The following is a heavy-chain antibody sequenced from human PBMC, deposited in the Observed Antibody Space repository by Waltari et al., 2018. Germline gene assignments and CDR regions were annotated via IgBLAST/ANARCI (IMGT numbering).Heavy chain of an antibody. CDR3: AGYQLPSRGDAFDI. CDR2: LDPEDGET. D-gene: IGHD2-2*01. J-gene: IGHJ3*02. CDR1: GYTLTDLS. V-gene: IGHV1-24*01. Sequence: QVQLVPSGAEVKKPGASVKVSCKVSGYTLTDLSMHWGRQAPGKGLEWMGGLDPEDGETIYAQKFEGRVTVTEDTSTDTAYMELSSLRSEDTAVYYCAGYQLPSRGDAFDIWGQGTMVTVSS.